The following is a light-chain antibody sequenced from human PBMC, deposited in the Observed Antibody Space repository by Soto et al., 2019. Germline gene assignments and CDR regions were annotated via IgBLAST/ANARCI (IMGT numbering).Light chain of an antibody. Sequence: QSVLTQPPSASGSPGQSVTISCTGTSSDVGGYNYVSWLQQHPGKAPKLIIHEVNQRPSGVPDRFSGSKSGNTASLTVSGLQAEDAGNYYCSSYGGYNNVVFGTGTKV. CDR1: SSDVGGYNY. J-gene: IGLJ1*01. CDR2: EVN. V-gene: IGLV2-8*01. CDR3: SSYGGYNNVV.